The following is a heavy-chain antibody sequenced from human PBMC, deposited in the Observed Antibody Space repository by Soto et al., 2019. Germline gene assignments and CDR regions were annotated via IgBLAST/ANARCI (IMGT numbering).Heavy chain of an antibody. CDR1: GFMFSGFG. CDR2: ISKDGSKK. J-gene: IGHJ3*02. CDR3: ANPSGYYFGLGSHDEASDM. Sequence: QVQLVESGGGVVQPGRSLRLSCAASGFMFSGFGMHWVRQAPGKGLQWVAGISKDGSKKYYADSVKGRFTISRDNSKKTLYVQMNSLRAEDTAVYYCANPSGYYFGLGSHDEASDMWGQGTGVTVSS. V-gene: IGHV3-30*18. D-gene: IGHD3-10*01.